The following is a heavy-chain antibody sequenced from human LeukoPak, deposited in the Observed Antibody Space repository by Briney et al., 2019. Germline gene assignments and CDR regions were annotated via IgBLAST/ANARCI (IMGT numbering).Heavy chain of an antibody. V-gene: IGHV4-34*01. J-gene: IGHJ5*02. Sequence: PSEPLSLTCAVYGGSFSGYYWSWIRQPPGKGLEWIGEINHSGSTNYNPSLKSRVTISVDTSKNQFSLKLSSVTAADTAVYYCARRGYYGSGSYRLGWFDPWGQGTLVTVSS. CDR2: INHSGST. CDR3: ARRGYYGSGSYRLGWFDP. D-gene: IGHD3-10*01. CDR1: GGSFSGYY.